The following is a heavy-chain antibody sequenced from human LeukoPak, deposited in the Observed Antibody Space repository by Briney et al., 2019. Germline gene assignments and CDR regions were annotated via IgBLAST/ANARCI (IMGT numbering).Heavy chain of an antibody. Sequence: ASVKVSCMASSYTFTSYGISWVRQAPGQGLEWMGWISAYNGNTNYAQKLQGRVTMTTDTSTRTAYMELRSLRSDDTAVYYCAYGSGSYSPDYWGQGTLVTVSS. CDR3: AYGSGSYSPDY. D-gene: IGHD3-10*01. CDR2: ISAYNGNT. J-gene: IGHJ4*02. V-gene: IGHV1-18*01. CDR1: SYTFTSYG.